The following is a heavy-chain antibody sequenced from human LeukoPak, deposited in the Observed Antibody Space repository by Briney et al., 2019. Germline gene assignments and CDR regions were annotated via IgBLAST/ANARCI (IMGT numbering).Heavy chain of an antibody. Sequence: SETLSLTRTVSGGSISSYYWSWIRQPPGKGLEWIGYIYYSGSTNYNPSLKSRVTISVDTSKNQFSLKLSSVTAADTAVYYCARLLDYGYKPYYYYYYGMDVWGQGTTVTVSS. V-gene: IGHV4-59*08. CDR2: IYYSGST. CDR3: ARLLDYGYKPYYYYYYGMDV. CDR1: GGSISSYY. D-gene: IGHD4-17*01. J-gene: IGHJ6*02.